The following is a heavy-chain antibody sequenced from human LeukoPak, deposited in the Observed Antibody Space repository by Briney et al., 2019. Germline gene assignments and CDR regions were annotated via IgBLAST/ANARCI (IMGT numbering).Heavy chain of an antibody. CDR2: INPGGGTT. D-gene: IGHD2-21*02. V-gene: IGHV1-46*01. CDR3: ARDLTNCGGDCYYFYYYGMDV. CDR1: GYTFTSYG. Sequence: ASVKVSCKASGYTFTSYGISWVRQAPGQGLEWMGIINPGGGTTTYAQKFKGRVTMTRDTSTSTVFMELSSLRSEDTAVYHCARDLTNCGGDCYYFYYYGMDVWGQGTTVTVSS. J-gene: IGHJ6*02.